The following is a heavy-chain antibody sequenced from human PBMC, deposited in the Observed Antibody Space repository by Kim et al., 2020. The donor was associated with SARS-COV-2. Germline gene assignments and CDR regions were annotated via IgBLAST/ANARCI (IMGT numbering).Heavy chain of an antibody. D-gene: IGHD3-10*01. Sequence: YSQKFQGRVTISRDTSANTAFMELSSLRSEDTAVYYCARGGTITSYYFDYWGQGTLVTVSS. V-gene: IGHV1-3*01. J-gene: IGHJ4*02. CDR3: ARGGTITSYYFDY.